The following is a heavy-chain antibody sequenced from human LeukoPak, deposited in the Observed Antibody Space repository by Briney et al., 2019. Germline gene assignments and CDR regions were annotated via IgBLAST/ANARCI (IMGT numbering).Heavy chain of an antibody. CDR2: IGSSATGT. J-gene: IGHJ4*02. Sequence: GGSLRLSCAASGFAFSNYAIHWVRQAPGKGLEYVSAIGSSATGTYYADSVKGRFTISRDNSKDTLYLQMGSLRPEDTAVYYCAREKGPGYYAQWGQGTLVTVTS. D-gene: IGHD2-2*01. CDR3: AREKGPGYYAQ. CDR1: GFAFSNYA. V-gene: IGHV3-64*02.